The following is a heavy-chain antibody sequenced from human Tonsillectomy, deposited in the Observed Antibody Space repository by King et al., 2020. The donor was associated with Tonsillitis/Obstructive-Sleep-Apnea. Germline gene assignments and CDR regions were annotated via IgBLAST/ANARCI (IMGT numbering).Heavy chain of an antibody. CDR2: IYYSGST. Sequence: QLQESGPGLVKPSETLSLTCTVSGGSISSSSYYWGWIRQPPGKGLEWIGSIYYSGSTYYNPSLKSRVTISVDTSKNQFSLKLRSVTAADTAVYYCARHVGNYDILPGYFKYNWFDPWGQGTLVTVSS. CDR3: ARHVGNYDILPGYFKYNWFDP. D-gene: IGHD3-9*01. V-gene: IGHV4-39*01. CDR1: GGSISSSSYY. J-gene: IGHJ5*02.